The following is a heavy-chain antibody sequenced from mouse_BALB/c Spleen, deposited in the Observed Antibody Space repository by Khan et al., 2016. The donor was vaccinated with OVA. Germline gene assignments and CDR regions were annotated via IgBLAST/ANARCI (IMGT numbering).Heavy chain of an antibody. CDR3: ARWATWYFDV. V-gene: IGHV1-63*02. CDR1: GYTFTNYW. Sequence: VQLKESGAELIRPGTSVKISCKASGYTFTNYWLGWIKQRPGHGLEWIGDIYPGGGYTNYNEKFKGKATLTADTSSSTAYNQLSCLTSESSTVYFCARWATWYFDVWGAGTTVTVSS. CDR2: IYPGGGYT. D-gene: IGHD3-1*01. J-gene: IGHJ1*01.